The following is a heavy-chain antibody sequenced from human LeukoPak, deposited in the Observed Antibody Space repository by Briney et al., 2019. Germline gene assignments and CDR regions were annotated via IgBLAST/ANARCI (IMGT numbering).Heavy chain of an antibody. D-gene: IGHD3-3*01. J-gene: IGHJ4*02. V-gene: IGHV3-21*01. CDR1: GFRFSTYN. CDR3: ARDPYCSVGRCYDFWSGFYSFHS. CDR2: ISGSGTYI. Sequence: GGSLRLSCTASGFRFSTYNMNWVRQTPEKGLEWVSSISGSGTYIYYADSVKGRFTISRDNAKNSVYLQMNSLRADDTAVYYCARDPYCSVGRCYDFWSGFYSFHSWGQGTLVTVSS.